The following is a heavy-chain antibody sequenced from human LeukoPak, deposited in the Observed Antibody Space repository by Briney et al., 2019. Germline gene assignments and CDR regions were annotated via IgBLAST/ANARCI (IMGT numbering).Heavy chain of an antibody. J-gene: IGHJ5*02. CDR2: INPNSGGT. D-gene: IGHD2-2*01. V-gene: IGHV1-2*02. Sequence: GASVKVSCKASGYTFTGYYMHWVRQAPGQGLEWMGWINPNSGGTNYAQKFQGRVTMTRDTSISTAYMELSRLRSDDTAVYYCASSHCSSTSCYADWFDPWGQGTLVTVSS. CDR3: ASSHCSSTSCYADWFDP. CDR1: GYTFTGYY.